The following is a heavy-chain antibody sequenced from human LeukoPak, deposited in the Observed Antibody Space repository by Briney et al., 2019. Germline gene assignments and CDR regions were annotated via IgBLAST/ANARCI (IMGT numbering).Heavy chain of an antibody. J-gene: IGHJ4*02. CDR1: GYSFTSYW. V-gene: IGHV5-51*01. CDR2: IYPGDSDT. CDR3: ARIARPDYYDSSGYYTPYYFDY. Sequence: GESLKISCKGSGYSFTSYWIGWVRQMPGKGLEWMGIIYPGDSDTRYSPSLQGQVTISADKSISTAYLQWSSLKAPDTAMYYCARIARPDYYDSSGYYTPYYFDYWGQGTLVTVSS. D-gene: IGHD3-22*01.